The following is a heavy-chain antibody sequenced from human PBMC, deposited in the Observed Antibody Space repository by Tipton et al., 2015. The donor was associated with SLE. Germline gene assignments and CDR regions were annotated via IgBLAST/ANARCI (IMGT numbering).Heavy chain of an antibody. CDR1: GFTFSSYG. CDR3: AKEGYYGSGRTRAFDI. V-gene: IGHV3-30*02. J-gene: IGHJ3*02. D-gene: IGHD3-10*01. Sequence: SLRLSCAASGFTFSSYGMHWVRQAPGKGLEWVAFIRYDGSNKYYADSVKGRFTISRDNSKNTLYLQMNSLRAEDTAVYYCAKEGYYGSGRTRAFDIWGQGTMVTVSS. CDR2: IRYDGSNK.